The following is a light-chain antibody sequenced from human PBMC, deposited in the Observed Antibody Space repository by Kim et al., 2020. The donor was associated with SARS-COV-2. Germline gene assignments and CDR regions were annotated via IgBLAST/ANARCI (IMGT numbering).Light chain of an antibody. CDR1: QTVGSH. CDR3: QQTYSIPT. Sequence: DIQMTQSPLSLSASVGDTVTITCRASQTVGSHLNWFQQKPGKVPKLLIFGASNLQRGAPSRFSASGSGTDFTLTISSLQPEDFVTYYCQQTYSIPTFGPGTKV. V-gene: IGKV1-39*01. CDR2: GAS. J-gene: IGKJ1*01.